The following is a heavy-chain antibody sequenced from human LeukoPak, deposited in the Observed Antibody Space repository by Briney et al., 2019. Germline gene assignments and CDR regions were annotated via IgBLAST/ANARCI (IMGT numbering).Heavy chain of an antibody. D-gene: IGHD3-10*01. J-gene: IGHJ6*02. V-gene: IGHV4-59*08. CDR1: GGAISGYY. Sequence: PWETLSLTCAASGGAISGYYWSWIRQPPGKGLERIGYIFYSGTTNYNPSLKSRVTISVDTTKNQYSLILSSVTAADTSVYYGSRQGVRGTYYCAMDVWGQGTTVTVSS. CDR2: IFYSGTT. CDR3: SRQGVRGTYYCAMDV.